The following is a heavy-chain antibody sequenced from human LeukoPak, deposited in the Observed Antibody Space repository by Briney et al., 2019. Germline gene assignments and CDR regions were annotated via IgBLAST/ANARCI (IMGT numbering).Heavy chain of an antibody. J-gene: IGHJ3*02. CDR2: IYSGGST. V-gene: IGHV3-66*02. CDR3: ASDEANLGAFDI. CDR1: GFTVSSNY. D-gene: IGHD7-27*01. Sequence: GGSLRLSCAASGFTVSSNYMSWVRQAPGKGLEWVSVIYSGGSTYYADSVKGRFTNSRDNSKNTLYLQMNSLRAEDTAVYYCASDEANLGAFDIWGQGTMVTVSS.